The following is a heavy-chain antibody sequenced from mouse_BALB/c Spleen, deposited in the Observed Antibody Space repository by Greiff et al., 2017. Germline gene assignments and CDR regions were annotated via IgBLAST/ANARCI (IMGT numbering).Heavy chain of an antibody. CDR2: ILPGSGST. CDR3: ARDDGYYGFAY. V-gene: IGHV1-9*01. J-gene: IGHJ3*01. CDR1: GYTFSSYW. Sequence: VQLQESGAELMKPGASVKISCKATGYTFSSYWIEWVKQRPGHGLEWIGEILPGSGSTNYNEKFKGKATFTADTSSNTAYMQLSSLTSEDSAVYYCARDDGYYGFAYWGQGTLVTVSA. D-gene: IGHD2-3*01.